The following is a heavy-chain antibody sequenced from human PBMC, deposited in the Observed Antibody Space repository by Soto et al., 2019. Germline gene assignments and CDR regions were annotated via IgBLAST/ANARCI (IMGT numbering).Heavy chain of an antibody. J-gene: IGHJ4*02. V-gene: IGHV1-18*01. CDR3: ARDDQFEGIAVAVFDY. Sequence: GASVKVSFKASGYTFTSYGISWVRQAPGQGLEWMEWISAYNGNTNYAQKLQGRVTMTTDTSTSTAYMELRSLRSDDTAVYYCARDDQFEGIAVAVFDYWGQGTLVTVSS. D-gene: IGHD6-19*01. CDR2: ISAYNGNT. CDR1: GYTFTSYG.